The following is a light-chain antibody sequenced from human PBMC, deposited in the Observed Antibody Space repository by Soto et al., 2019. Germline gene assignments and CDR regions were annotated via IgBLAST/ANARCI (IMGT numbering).Light chain of an antibody. Sequence: EIVLTQSPGTLSLSPGERVTLSCRASQTVAKNFLAWYQRKPGQAPMLLIHGASSRATGIPDRFSGRGSGTDFALTISRLEPEDAAVFYCQQYAASPLTFGGGTTVEIK. CDR3: QQYAASPLT. J-gene: IGKJ4*01. V-gene: IGKV3-20*01. CDR1: QTVAKNF. CDR2: GAS.